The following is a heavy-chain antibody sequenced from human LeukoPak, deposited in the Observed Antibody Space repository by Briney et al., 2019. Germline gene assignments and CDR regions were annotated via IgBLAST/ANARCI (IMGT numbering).Heavy chain of an antibody. CDR3: ARRTYSRSSSIFDN. Sequence: GVSVKVSCKASGYTFTSYGISWVRQAPGQGLEWMGWMSAYNGNTNYEQKFQGRVTMTTDTSTNTAYVELRSLRSDDTAVYYCARRTYSRSSSIFDNWGQGTLVTVSS. D-gene: IGHD6-6*01. J-gene: IGHJ4*02. CDR2: MSAYNGNT. V-gene: IGHV1-18*04. CDR1: GYTFTSYG.